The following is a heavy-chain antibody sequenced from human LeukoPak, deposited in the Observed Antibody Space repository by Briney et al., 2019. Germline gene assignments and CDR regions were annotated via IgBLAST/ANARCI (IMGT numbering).Heavy chain of an antibody. D-gene: IGHD6-13*01. J-gene: IGHJ4*02. V-gene: IGHV4-38-2*02. CDR1: GYSISTGYY. Sequence: SETLSLTCTVSGYSISTGYYWDWIRQPPGKGLEWIGTFYHGGSTYYSRSLKSRVTISVDTSKNQFSLKLSSVTAADTAVYYCARTSGYSSSWYLYYWGQGTLVTVSS. CDR3: ARTSGYSSSWYLYY. CDR2: FYHGGST.